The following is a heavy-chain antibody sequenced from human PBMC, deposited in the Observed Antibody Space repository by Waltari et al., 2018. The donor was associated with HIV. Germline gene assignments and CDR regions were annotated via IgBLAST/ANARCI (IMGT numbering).Heavy chain of an antibody. J-gene: IGHJ4*02. CDR1: GFSVSRYW. CDR3: VKDMFGEYDY. CDR2: INPDGNTI. D-gene: IGHD3-10*02. Sequence: EVQLVQSGGGLVQPGGSRRLSCAASGFSVSRYWMHWVRQIPGQGLVWVARINPDGNTINYADSVRGRFTISRDYAKNTLYLQMNSLRDEDTAMYYCVKDMFGEYDYWGQGTLVTVSS. V-gene: IGHV3-74*01.